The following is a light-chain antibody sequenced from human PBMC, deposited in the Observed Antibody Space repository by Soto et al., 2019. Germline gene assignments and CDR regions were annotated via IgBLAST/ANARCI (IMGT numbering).Light chain of an antibody. CDR2: GAS. CDR3: QQRSNWIT. V-gene: IGKV3D-20*02. J-gene: IGKJ5*01. CDR1: QDLISDY. Sequence: EIVWTQSPGTLSLAPGERATLSCRASQDLISDYLAWYQQKPGQTPRLLIYGASNRATGIPDRFSGSGSGTDFTLTISRLEPEDFAVYYCQQRSNWITFGQGTRLEI.